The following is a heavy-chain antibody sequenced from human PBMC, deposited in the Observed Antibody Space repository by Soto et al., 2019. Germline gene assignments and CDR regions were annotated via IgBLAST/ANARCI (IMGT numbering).Heavy chain of an antibody. Sequence: QLQLQESASGLVRPSQTLSLTCAVSSGSVSSGGFSWNWIRQPPGKGLEWSGYVYQSGSTYYNPSLKGRVSISLDRSKNQFSLTLKSVTAADTAVYYCARDWGYCSSSSCREPAFDVWGQGTMVTVSS. V-gene: IGHV4-30-2*01. D-gene: IGHD2-2*01. J-gene: IGHJ3*01. CDR1: SGSVSSGGFS. CDR3: ARDWGYCSSSSCREPAFDV. CDR2: VYQSGST.